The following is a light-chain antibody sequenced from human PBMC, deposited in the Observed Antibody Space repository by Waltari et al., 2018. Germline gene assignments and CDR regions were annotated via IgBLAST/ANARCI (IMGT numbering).Light chain of an antibody. CDR1: QSIGSL. CDR2: DAS. J-gene: IGKJ4*01. V-gene: IGKV1-5*01. Sequence: DIQMPQSPSTLSASVGDRVTITCRASQSIGSLLAWYQQKPGTPPKLLIYDASSLESGVPSRFSGSGSGTEFTLTINSLQPDDFATYSCQQYYSYFTFGGGAKVEIK. CDR3: QQYYSYFT.